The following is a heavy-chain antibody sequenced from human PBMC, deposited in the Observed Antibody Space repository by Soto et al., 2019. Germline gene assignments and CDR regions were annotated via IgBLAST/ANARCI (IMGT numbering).Heavy chain of an antibody. CDR1: GFTFSSYA. J-gene: IGHJ3*02. D-gene: IGHD3-22*01. V-gene: IGHV3-23*01. CDR2: ISSGGDNT. Sequence: GGSLRLSCAASGFTFSSYAVSWVRQAPGKGLEWVSAISSGGDNTHYADSVKGRFTITRDNSKNMLYLEMNSLTVEDTAVYYCVRRAQYFDGTGFHAFDIWGQGTRVTVSS. CDR3: VRRAQYFDGTGFHAFDI.